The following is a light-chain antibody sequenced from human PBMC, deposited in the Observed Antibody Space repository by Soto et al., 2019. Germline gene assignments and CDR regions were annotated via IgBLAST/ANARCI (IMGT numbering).Light chain of an antibody. CDR1: QSVSSN. CDR3: QQYNNWPPIT. J-gene: IGKJ5*01. Sequence: EIGMTQSPATLSVSPGERATRSCRASQSVSSNVAWYQQKPGQAPRLLIYGASTRATGIPARFSGSGSGTEFSLTISSLQSEDFAVYYCQQYNNWPPITFGQGTRLEIK. CDR2: GAS. V-gene: IGKV3-15*01.